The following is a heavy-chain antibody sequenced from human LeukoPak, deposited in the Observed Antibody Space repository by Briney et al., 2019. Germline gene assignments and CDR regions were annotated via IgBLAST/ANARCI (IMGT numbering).Heavy chain of an antibody. CDR2: ISDSGGEI. Sequence: PGGSLRLSCAASGFTFSRYVMSWVRQAPGKGLEWVSGISDSGGEIHYAESVKGRFTISRDNSKNTLYVQMNSLRDEDTAVYYCARKSYWGSSGKGFDYWGRGTLVTVSS. CDR1: GFTFSRYV. V-gene: IGHV3-23*01. D-gene: IGHD7-27*01. J-gene: IGHJ4*02. CDR3: ARKSYWGSSGKGFDY.